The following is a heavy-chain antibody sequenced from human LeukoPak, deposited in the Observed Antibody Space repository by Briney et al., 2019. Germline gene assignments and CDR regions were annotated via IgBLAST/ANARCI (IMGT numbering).Heavy chain of an antibody. Sequence: PSETLSLTCTVSGDSISTYYWSWIRQSPGKGLEWIAYIYYRGTTNYNPSLKRRVTISADTSKTQFSLILSSVTAADTAVYYCVSSSPRYCTGGTCYSSRGFDYWGQGALVTVSS. CDR3: VSSSPRYCTGGTCYSSRGFDY. D-gene: IGHD2-15*01. CDR2: IYYRGTT. CDR1: GDSISTYY. V-gene: IGHV4-59*01. J-gene: IGHJ4*02.